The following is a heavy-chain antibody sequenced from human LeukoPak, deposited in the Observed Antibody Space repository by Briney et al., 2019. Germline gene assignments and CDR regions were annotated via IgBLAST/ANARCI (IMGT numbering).Heavy chain of an antibody. CDR1: GGSFSGYY. CDR3: ARGPTSWSRGYFDL. V-gene: IGHV4-34*01. J-gene: IGHJ2*01. CDR2: INHSGST. D-gene: IGHD2-2*01. Sequence: SETLSLTCAVYGGSFSGYYWSWIRQPPGKGLEWIGEINHSGSTNYNPSLKSRVTISVDTSKNQFSLKLSSVTAADTAVYYCARGPTSWSRGYFDLWGRGTLVTVSS.